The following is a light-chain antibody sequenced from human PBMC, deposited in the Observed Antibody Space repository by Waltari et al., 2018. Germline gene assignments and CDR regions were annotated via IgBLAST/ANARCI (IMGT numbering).Light chain of an antibody. Sequence: QTVVTQEPSFSVSPGGTVTLTCGLSSGSVSTTYHPSWYQQTPGQAPRTLIYNTNPRSSWVPDRFSCSILGNKAALTITGAQADDESDYYCVLYMGSDIVIFGGGTKLTVL. J-gene: IGLJ2*01. CDR2: NTN. V-gene: IGLV8-61*01. CDR1: SGSVSTTYH. CDR3: VLYMGSDIVI.